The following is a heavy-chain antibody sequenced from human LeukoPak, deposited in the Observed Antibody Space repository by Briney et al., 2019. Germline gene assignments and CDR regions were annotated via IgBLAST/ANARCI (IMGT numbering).Heavy chain of an antibody. CDR2: IYYSGST. Sequence: SETLSLTCTVYGGSISSSSYYWGWIRQPPGKGLEWIGNIYYSGSTYYNPSLKSRVTISVDTSKNQFSLKLSSLTAADTAVYYCARVPYCSGGSCYSYWYFDLWGRGTLVTVSS. CDR3: ARVPYCSGGSCYSYWYFDL. V-gene: IGHV4-39*07. CDR1: GGSISSSSYY. D-gene: IGHD2-15*01. J-gene: IGHJ2*01.